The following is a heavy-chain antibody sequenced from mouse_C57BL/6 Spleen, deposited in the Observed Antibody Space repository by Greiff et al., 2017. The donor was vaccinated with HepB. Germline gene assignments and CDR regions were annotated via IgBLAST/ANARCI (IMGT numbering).Heavy chain of an antibody. D-gene: IGHD1-1*01. Sequence: QVQLQQPGTELVKPGASVKLSCKASGYTFTSYWMHWVKQRPGQGLEWIGNINPSNGGTNYNEKFKSKATLTVDKSSSTAYMQLSSLTSEDSAVYYGARPTTVVGGYFDYWGQGTTLTVSS. CDR1: GYTFTSYW. CDR3: ARPTTVVGGYFDY. V-gene: IGHV1-53*01. CDR2: INPSNGGT. J-gene: IGHJ2*01.